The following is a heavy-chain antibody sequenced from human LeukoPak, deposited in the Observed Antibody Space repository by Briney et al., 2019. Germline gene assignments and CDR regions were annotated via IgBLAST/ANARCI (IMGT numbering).Heavy chain of an antibody. CDR1: GFNVSNSY. CDR3: ARDSIGQQLAYDY. V-gene: IGHV3-66*01. D-gene: IGHD6-13*01. CDR2: IYGGGST. J-gene: IGHJ4*02. Sequence: PGGSLRLSCAASGFNVSNSYMSWVRQAPGKGLEWVSVIYGGGSTYYADSVKGRFTISRDNSKNTLYLHMNSLRAEDTALYYCARDSIGQQLAYDYWGQGTLVTVSS.